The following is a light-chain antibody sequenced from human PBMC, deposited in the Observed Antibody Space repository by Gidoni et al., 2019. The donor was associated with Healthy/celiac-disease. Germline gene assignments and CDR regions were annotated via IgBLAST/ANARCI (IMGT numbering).Light chain of an antibody. CDR1: QSVSSY. J-gene: IGKJ5*01. V-gene: IGKV3-11*01. Sequence: EIVLTQSPATLSLSTGERATLSCRASQSVSSYLAWYQQQPGQAPRLLIYDASNRAAGIPARFSGSGSGTDFTLTISSLEPEDFAVYYCQQRSNWPTFGQGTRLEIK. CDR2: DAS. CDR3: QQRSNWPT.